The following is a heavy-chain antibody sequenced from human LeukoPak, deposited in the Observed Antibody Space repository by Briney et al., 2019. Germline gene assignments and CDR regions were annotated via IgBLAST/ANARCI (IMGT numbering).Heavy chain of an antibody. J-gene: IGHJ4*02. V-gene: IGHV4-30-4*01. CDR2: IYSSGST. Sequence: PSETLSLTCTVSGDSISSGNYYWTWIRQPPGKGLEWIGYIYSSGSTFYNPSLKSRVTISVDTSKNEFSLKLSSVTAADTAVYYCAREFWSGSYSDKWGQGTLVTVSS. D-gene: IGHD3-3*01. CDR1: GDSISSGNYY. CDR3: AREFWSGSYSDK.